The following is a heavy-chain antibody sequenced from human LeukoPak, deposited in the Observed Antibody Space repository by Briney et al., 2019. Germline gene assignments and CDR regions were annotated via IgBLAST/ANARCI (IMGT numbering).Heavy chain of an antibody. Sequence: GGSLRLSCAAPGFTLSSYAMSWVRQAPGKGLEWVSAISDTGNTYHADSVKGRFTISRDSSKNTLLLQMNRLRPEDAAVYYCAKAPVTTCRGAFCYPFDYWGLGTLVTVSS. J-gene: IGHJ4*02. D-gene: IGHD2-15*01. CDR3: AKAPVTTCRGAFCYPFDY. CDR2: ISDTGNT. CDR1: GFTLSSYA. V-gene: IGHV3-23*01.